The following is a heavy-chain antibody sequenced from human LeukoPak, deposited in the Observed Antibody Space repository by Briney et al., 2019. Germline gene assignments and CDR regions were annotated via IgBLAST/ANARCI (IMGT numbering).Heavy chain of an antibody. Sequence: GGSLRLSCAASGFTFSSYEMNWVGQAPGHGLEWVSYISSTGYTIYYADSVKGRFTISRDNSKNTLYLQMNSLRTEDTAVYYCAVGATYFDYWGQGTLVTVSS. D-gene: IGHD1-26*01. J-gene: IGHJ4*02. CDR1: GFTFSSYE. CDR3: AVGATYFDY. V-gene: IGHV3-48*03. CDR2: ISSTGYTI.